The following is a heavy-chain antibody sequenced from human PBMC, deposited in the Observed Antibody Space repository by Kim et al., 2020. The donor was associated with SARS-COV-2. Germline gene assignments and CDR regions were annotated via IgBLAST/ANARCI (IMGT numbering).Heavy chain of an antibody. J-gene: IGHJ4*02. CDR1: GFTFSSYG. CDR3: AKEDGYNF. D-gene: IGHD5-12*01. Sequence: GGSLRLSCAASGFTFSSYGMHWVRQAPGKGLEWVAVISYDGSNKYYADSVKGRFTISRDNSKNTLYLQMNSLRAEDTAVYYCAKEDGYNFWGQGTLVTVSS. CDR2: ISYDGSNK. V-gene: IGHV3-30*18.